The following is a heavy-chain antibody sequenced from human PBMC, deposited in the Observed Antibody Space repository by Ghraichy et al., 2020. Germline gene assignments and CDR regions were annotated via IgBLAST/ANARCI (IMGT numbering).Heavy chain of an antibody. V-gene: IGHV3-23*01. J-gene: IGHJ4*02. Sequence: GGSLRLSCEASGFTFTNYAMNWVRLAPGKGLQWVSVISDNGVNTHYADSVKGRFTVSRDNSKSTLYLLMESLRAEDTAIYYCVKGWYKNDYWGQGTLVTVSP. D-gene: IGHD6-13*01. CDR3: VKGWYKNDY. CDR2: ISDNGVNT. CDR1: GFTFTNYA.